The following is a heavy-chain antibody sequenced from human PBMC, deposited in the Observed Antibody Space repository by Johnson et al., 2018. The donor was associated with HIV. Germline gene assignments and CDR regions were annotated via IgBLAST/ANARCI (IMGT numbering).Heavy chain of an antibody. CDR2: IFSVGNT. CDR1: GFIATSNY. J-gene: IGHJ3*01. Sequence: VQLVESGGGLVQPGGSLRLSCAASGFIATSNYMTWVRQAPGKGLEWVSVIFSVGNTYYADSVKGRFTISRDNSRNMLYLQMNSLRPEDTAVYYCSRDGRDLVTRGGFDVWGPGTVVTVSS. V-gene: IGHV3-66*02. D-gene: IGHD5-18*01. CDR3: SRDGRDLVTRGGFDV.